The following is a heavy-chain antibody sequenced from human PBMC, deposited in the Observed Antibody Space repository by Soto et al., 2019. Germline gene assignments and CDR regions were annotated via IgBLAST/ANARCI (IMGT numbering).Heavy chain of an antibody. D-gene: IGHD1-26*01. V-gene: IGHV3-74*01. CDR1: GFTFSYYW. Sequence: EVQLLESGGGLVQPGESLRLSCAASGFTFSYYWMHWVRQAPGMGLVWVSRIHSDGSSTTYADSVKSRFTISRDNARNPLYLQMNSLRAEDTAVYYCARGDRGAFDLWGQGTVVTVSS. J-gene: IGHJ3*01. CDR3: ARGDRGAFDL. CDR2: IHSDGSST.